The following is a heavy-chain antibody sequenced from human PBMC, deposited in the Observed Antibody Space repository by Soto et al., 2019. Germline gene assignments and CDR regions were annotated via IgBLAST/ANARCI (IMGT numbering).Heavy chain of an antibody. CDR1: GFTFSSYS. Sequence: EVQLVESGGGLVQPGVSLRLSCAASGFTFSSYSFSWVRQAPGKGLEWLAYISSSSKTIYYADSVRGRFSNSRDDAESSLYLQMNSLRDEDTAVYYCARAHTSTWYSAFGWDGYWVQGTLVTVSS. CDR3: ARAHTSTWYSAFGWDGY. J-gene: IGHJ4*02. V-gene: IGHV3-48*02. D-gene: IGHD6-13*01. CDR2: ISSSSKTI.